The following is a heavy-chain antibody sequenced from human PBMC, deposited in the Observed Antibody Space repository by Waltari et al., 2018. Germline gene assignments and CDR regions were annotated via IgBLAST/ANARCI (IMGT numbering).Heavy chain of an antibody. Sequence: QVQLQESGPGLVKPSETLSLTCPVSGGSVSSGSSYRSWIRPPPGKGLEWIGYIYYSGSTNYNPSLKSRVTISVDTSKNQFSLKLSSVTAADTAVYYCASVQLERPGAYYFDYWGQGTLVTVSS. D-gene: IGHD1-1*01. J-gene: IGHJ4*02. V-gene: IGHV4-61*01. CDR1: GGSVSSGSSY. CDR2: IYYSGST. CDR3: ASVQLERPGAYYFDY.